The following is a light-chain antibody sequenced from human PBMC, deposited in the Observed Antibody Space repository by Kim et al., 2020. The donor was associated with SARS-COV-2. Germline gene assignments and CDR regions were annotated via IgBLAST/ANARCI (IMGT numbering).Light chain of an antibody. Sequence: TLSASVGDTVTITCWASQSITSGLAWYQQKPGKAPKLLIYAVSSLDSGVPSRFSGSGSGTQFTLTISSLQPDDFATYYCQQHNGYFGGGTKVDIK. CDR2: AVS. CDR1: QSITSG. CDR3: QQHNGY. V-gene: IGKV1-5*01. J-gene: IGKJ4*01.